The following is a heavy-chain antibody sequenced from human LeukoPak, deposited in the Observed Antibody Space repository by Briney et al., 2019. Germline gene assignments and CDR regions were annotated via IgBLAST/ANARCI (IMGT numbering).Heavy chain of an antibody. J-gene: IGHJ4*02. Sequence: SVKVSCKASGGTFSTYAINWVRQAPGQGLEWMGGIIPIFSIPNYAQNFQGRVTITADESTSTAYMELSSLRSEDTAVYYCARGPETTWNYHTSGYPYYFDYWGQGTLVTVSS. CDR1: GGTFSTYA. D-gene: IGHD3-22*01. CDR2: IIPIFSIP. V-gene: IGHV1-69*01. CDR3: ARGPETTWNYHTSGYPYYFDY.